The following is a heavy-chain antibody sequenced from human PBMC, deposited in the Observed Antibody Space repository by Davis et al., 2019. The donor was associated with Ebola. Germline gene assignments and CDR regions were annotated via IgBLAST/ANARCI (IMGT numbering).Heavy chain of an antibody. D-gene: IGHD3-22*01. V-gene: IGHV4-34*01. Sequence: SETLSLTCAVYGGSFSGYYWSWIRQPPGKGLEWIGEINHSGSTNYNPSLKSRVTISGDTSKNQFSLNVNSVTAADTAMYYCARRAGHYYDSGIDYWGQGTLVTVSS. CDR1: GGSFSGYY. CDR3: ARRAGHYYDSGIDY. J-gene: IGHJ4*02. CDR2: INHSGST.